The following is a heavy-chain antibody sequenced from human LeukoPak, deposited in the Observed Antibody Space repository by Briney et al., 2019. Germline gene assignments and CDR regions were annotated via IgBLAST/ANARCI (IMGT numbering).Heavy chain of an antibody. Sequence: SETLSLTCAVYGGSFSGYYWSWTRQPPGKGLEWIGEINHSGSTNYNPSLKSRVTISVDTSKNQFSLKLSSVTAADTAVYYRARGGSIAARPTRFDPWGQGTLVTVSS. J-gene: IGHJ5*02. CDR2: INHSGST. V-gene: IGHV4-34*01. CDR1: GGSFSGYY. D-gene: IGHD6-6*01. CDR3: ARGGSIAARPTRFDP.